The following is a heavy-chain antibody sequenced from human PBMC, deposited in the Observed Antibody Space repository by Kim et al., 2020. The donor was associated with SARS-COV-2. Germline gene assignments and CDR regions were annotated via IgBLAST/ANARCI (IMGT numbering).Heavy chain of an antibody. D-gene: IGHD3-10*01. CDR1: GGTFSSYA. Sequence: SVKVSCKASGGTFSSYAISWVRQAPGQGLEWMGGIIPIFGTANYAQKFQGRVTITADESTSTAYMELSSLRSEDTAVYYCAVRTYYYGSGSYPYGMDVWGQGTTVTVSS. CDR2: IIPIFGTA. V-gene: IGHV1-69*13. CDR3: AVRTYYYGSGSYPYGMDV. J-gene: IGHJ6*02.